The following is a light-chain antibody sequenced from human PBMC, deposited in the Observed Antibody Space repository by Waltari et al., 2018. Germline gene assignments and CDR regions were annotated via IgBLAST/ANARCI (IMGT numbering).Light chain of an antibody. CDR3: AVWDDSLSVV. V-gene: IGLV1-47*01. CDR1: TSNIGNNS. J-gene: IGLJ3*02. Sequence: QSVLTQPPSASGAPGQRVPLPCSGTTSNIGNNSVFWYQQLPGTAPQLLIYRNNQRPSGVPDRFSGSKSGTSASLDISGLRSEDEAEYYCAVWDDSLSVVFGGGTKLTVV. CDR2: RNN.